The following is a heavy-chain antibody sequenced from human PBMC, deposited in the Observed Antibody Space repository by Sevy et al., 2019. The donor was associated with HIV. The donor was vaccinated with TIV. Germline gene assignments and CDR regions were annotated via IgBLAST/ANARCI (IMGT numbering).Heavy chain of an antibody. Sequence: SETLSLTCTVSGGSISSGGYYWSWIRQHPGKGLEWIGYIYYSGSTYYNPSLKGRVTISVDTSKNQFSRKLSSVTAAETAVYYCARVASGYCGGDCYSNWFDPWGQGTLVTVSS. CDR1: GGSISSGGYY. J-gene: IGHJ5*02. V-gene: IGHV4-31*03. CDR3: ARVASGYCGGDCYSNWFDP. D-gene: IGHD2-21*02. CDR2: IYYSGST.